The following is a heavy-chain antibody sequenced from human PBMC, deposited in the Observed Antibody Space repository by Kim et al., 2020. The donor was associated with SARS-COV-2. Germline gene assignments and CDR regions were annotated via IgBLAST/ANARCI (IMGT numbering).Heavy chain of an antibody. V-gene: IGHV3-23*01. J-gene: IGHJ6*02. Sequence: GGSLRLSCAASGFTFSSYAMSWVRQAPGKGLEWVSAISGSGGSTYYADSVKGRFTISRDNSKNTLYLQMNSLRAEDTAVYYCAKVFSWITHHYYYGMDVWGQGTTVTVSS. CDR1: GFTFSSYA. CDR3: AKVFSWITHHYYYGMDV. D-gene: IGHD6-13*01. CDR2: ISGSGGST.